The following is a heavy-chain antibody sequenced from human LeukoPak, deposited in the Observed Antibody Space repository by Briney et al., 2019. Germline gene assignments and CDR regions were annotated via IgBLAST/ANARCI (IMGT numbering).Heavy chain of an antibody. CDR3: AKGLGYCSGGSCST. Sequence: GASLRLSCAASGFTFSNYAMSWVRQAPGKGLEWVSAITGSGSGIYYADSMKSRFTISRDNSKNTLYLQMNSLRAEDTAVYYCAKGLGYCSGGSCSTWGQGTLVTVSS. CDR2: ITGSGSGI. J-gene: IGHJ5*02. CDR1: GFTFSNYA. V-gene: IGHV3-23*01. D-gene: IGHD2-15*01.